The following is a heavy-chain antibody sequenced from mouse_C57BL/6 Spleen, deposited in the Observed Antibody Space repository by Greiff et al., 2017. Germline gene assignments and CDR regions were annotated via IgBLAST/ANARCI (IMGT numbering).Heavy chain of an antibody. J-gene: IGHJ2*01. CDR2: ISNGGGST. CDR3: ARRGGTGVDY. Sequence: DVMLVESGGGLVQPGGSLKLSCAASGFTFSDYYMYWVRQTPEKRLEWVAYISNGGGSTYYPDTVKGRFTISRDNAKNTLYLQMSRLKSEDTAMYYCARRGGTGVDYWGQGTTLTVSS. D-gene: IGHD4-1*01. CDR1: GFTFSDYY. V-gene: IGHV5-12*01.